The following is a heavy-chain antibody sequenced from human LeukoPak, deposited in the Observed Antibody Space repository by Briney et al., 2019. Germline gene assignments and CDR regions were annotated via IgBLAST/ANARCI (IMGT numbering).Heavy chain of an antibody. CDR3: VRDRGEFSYSHDY. CDR1: GASISSNW. D-gene: IGHD1-26*01. CDR2: IHHSGSA. V-gene: IGHV4-4*02. Sequence: SETLSLTCAVSGASISSNWWSWVRQPPGKGLEWIGEIHHSGSANYNPSLKSRVTISLDTSENHFSLRLSSVTAADTAVYYWVRDRGEFSYSHDYWGQGTLVTVSS. J-gene: IGHJ4*02.